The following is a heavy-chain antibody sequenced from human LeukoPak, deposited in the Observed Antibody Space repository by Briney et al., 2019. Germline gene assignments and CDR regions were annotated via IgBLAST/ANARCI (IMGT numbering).Heavy chain of an antibody. CDR3: AKDFRYSYGTFDY. V-gene: IGHV3-23*01. D-gene: IGHD5-18*01. J-gene: IGHJ4*02. Sequence: HSGGSLRLSCAASGFRFSSYSMSWVRQAPGKGLEWVSAISGSGGSTHYADSVKGRFTISRDNSKNTLYLQMNSLRAEDTAVYYCAKDFRYSYGTFDYWGQGTLITVSS. CDR2: ISGSGGST. CDR1: GFRFSSYS.